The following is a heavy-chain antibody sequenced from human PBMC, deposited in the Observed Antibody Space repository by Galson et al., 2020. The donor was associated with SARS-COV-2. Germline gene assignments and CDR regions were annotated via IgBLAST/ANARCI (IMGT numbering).Heavy chain of an antibody. D-gene: IGHD3-16*01. J-gene: IGHJ4*02. CDR1: AFTSSDYW. V-gene: IGHV3-7*01. CDR3: ARGLCAAY. CDR2: IKHDGSEE. Sequence: GEHLRLTCLASAFTSSDYWLTWLPQVPGKGLQWVDNIKHDGSEENSVDSVTGLFIISSDNAKNSLYLKMNSMKDEHTAVYYFARGLCAAYWGQGTLVTVSS.